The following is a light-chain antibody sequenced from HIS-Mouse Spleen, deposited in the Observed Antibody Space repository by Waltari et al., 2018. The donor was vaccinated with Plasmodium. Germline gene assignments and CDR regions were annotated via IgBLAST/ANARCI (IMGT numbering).Light chain of an antibody. V-gene: IGLV2-11*01. CDR1: SSDVGGYNY. CDR3: CSYAGSYTFVV. Sequence: QSALTQPRSVSGSPGQSVTISCTGTSSDVGGYNYVSWYQQHPGKAPKLMIYEVSKGPSGVPDRFSGSKSGNTASLTISGLQAEDEADYYCCSYAGSYTFVVFGGGTKLTVL. J-gene: IGLJ2*01. CDR2: EVS.